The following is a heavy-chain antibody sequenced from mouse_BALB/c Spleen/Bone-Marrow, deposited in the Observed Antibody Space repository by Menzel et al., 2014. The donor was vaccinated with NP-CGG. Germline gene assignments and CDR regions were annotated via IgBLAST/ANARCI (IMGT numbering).Heavy chain of an antibody. CDR1: GFTFSDYG. Sequence: VKVVVSGGGLQQPGGSLLLSSAALGFTFSDYGMSRDRPTTGTRLVILATVNVNGDTTSHPDSVKGRGTVSRDNSRNTLYRQMSSLKSEDTAMYYFARGYDYSFWCADWCQGSLVTGS. D-gene: IGHD2-4*01. J-gene: IGHJ3*01. V-gene: IGHV5-6-3*01. CDR3: ARGYDYSFWCAD. CDR2: VNVNGDTT.